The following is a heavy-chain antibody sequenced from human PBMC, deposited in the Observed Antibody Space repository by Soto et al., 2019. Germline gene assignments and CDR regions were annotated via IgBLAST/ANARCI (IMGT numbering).Heavy chain of an antibody. D-gene: IGHD2-2*01. V-gene: IGHV1-69*01. J-gene: IGHJ6*02. CDR3: ARSQGSSTSLESYYYYYYGMDV. CDR1: GGTFSSYA. Sequence: QVQPLQSGAEVKKPGSSVKVSCKASGGTFSSYASSWVRQAPGQGLEWMGGIIPISDTTNYAQKFQGRVTITADESTSTAYMELSSQRSEDTAVYYCARSQGSSTSLESYYYYYYGMDVWGQGTTVTVSS. CDR2: IIPISDTT.